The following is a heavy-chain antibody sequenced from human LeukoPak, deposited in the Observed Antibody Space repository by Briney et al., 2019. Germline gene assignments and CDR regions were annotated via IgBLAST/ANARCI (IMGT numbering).Heavy chain of an antibody. CDR1: GGSISSYY. D-gene: IGHD3-16*02. CDR3: ARLYYYDYVWGSYRDHFDY. J-gene: IGHJ4*02. CDR2: INHSGST. V-gene: IGHV4-34*01. Sequence: SETLSLTCTVSGGSISSYYWSWIRQPPGKGLEWIGEINHSGSTNYNPSLKSRVTISVDTSKNQFSLKLSSVTAADTAVYYCARLYYYDYVWGSYRDHFDYWGQGTLVTVSS.